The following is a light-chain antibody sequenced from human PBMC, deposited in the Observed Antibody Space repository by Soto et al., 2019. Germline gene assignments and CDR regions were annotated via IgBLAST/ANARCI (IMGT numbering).Light chain of an antibody. CDR2: DVS. Sequence: QCVLAQPASMTGCHGPWGWISCAGTNSDIGGYNYVSWYQHHPGTAPKLIIYDVSSRPSGGSHRFSASKSGNTASLTISELQAEDEADYYCSSFSVASPLFGTGTKVTVL. CDR1: NSDIGGYNY. J-gene: IGLJ1*01. CDR3: SSFSVASPL. V-gene: IGLV2-14*01.